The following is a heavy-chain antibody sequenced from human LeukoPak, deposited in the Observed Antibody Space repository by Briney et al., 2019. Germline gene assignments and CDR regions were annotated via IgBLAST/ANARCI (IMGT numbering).Heavy chain of an antibody. D-gene: IGHD3-22*01. J-gene: IGHJ4*02. CDR3: ARAPTLHYDSSGYTGFDY. CDR1: GGTFSSYA. V-gene: IGHV1-69*13. Sequence: SVKVSCKASGGTFSSYAISWVRQAPGQGLEWMGGIIPIFGTANYAQKFQGRVTITADESTSTAYMELSSLRSEDTAVYYCARAPTLHYDSSGYTGFDYWGQGTLVTVSS. CDR2: IIPIFGTA.